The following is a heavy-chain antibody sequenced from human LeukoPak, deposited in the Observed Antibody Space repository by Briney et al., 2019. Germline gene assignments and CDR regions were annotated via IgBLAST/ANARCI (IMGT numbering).Heavy chain of an antibody. CDR1: GGSISSYY. D-gene: IGHD6-13*01. V-gene: IGHV4-4*07. Sequence: SETLSLTCTVSGGSISSYYWSWIRQPAGKGLEWIGRIYTSESPTYNPSLKSRVTMSLGTSKNQFSLKLSSVTAADTAVYYCARVSSSWYQDWYFDLWGRGTLVTVSS. CDR2: IYTSESP. CDR3: ARVSSSWYQDWYFDL. J-gene: IGHJ2*01.